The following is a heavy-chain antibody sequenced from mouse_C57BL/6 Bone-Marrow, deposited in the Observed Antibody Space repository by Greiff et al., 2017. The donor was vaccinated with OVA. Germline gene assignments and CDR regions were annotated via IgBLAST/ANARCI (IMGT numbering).Heavy chain of an antibody. V-gene: IGHV5-9-1*02. CDR3: TRLLDSMDY. J-gene: IGHJ4*01. CDR2: IIRVCDYI. CDR1: LFPFPLSS. D-gene: IGHD2-1*01. Sequence: DVHLLESWAFLFNPVSSLNLSFSSSLFPFPLSSLSFFLHPPSHLLSCFSYIIRVCDYIYYSYTLKVRFTISRDNARNTLYLQMSSLKSEDTAMYYCTRLLDSMDYWCQGTSVTVSS.